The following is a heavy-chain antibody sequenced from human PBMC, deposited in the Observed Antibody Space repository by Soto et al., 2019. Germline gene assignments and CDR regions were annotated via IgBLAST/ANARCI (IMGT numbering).Heavy chain of an antibody. Sequence: SETLSLTCTVSGGSISSSSYYWGWIRQPPGKGLEWIGSIYYSGSTYYNPSLKSRVTISVDTSKNQFSLKLSSVTAADTAVYYCARSGIVGATGSVDYWGQGTLVTVSS. J-gene: IGHJ4*02. CDR2: IYYSGST. CDR1: GGSISSSSYY. D-gene: IGHD1-26*01. V-gene: IGHV4-39*01. CDR3: ARSGIVGATGSVDY.